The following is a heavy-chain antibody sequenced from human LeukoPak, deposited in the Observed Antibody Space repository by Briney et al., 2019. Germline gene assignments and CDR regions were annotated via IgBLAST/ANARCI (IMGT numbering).Heavy chain of an antibody. CDR1: GFSFDDYT. J-gene: IGHJ4*02. CDR2: ISGGGTTT. V-gene: IGHV3-43*01. Sequence: GGSLRLSCGASGFSFDDYTMHWVRQAPGKGLEWVSFISGGGTTTKYADSVKGRFTISRDNSKNSLCLQMNSLRIEDTALYYCASDRRMASSPAFDYWGQGTLVTVSS. CDR3: ASDRRMASSPAFDY. D-gene: IGHD5-24*01.